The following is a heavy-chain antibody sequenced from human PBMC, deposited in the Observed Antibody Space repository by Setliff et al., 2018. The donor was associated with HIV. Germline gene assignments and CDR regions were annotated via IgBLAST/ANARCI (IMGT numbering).Heavy chain of an antibody. V-gene: IGHV4-38-2*01. D-gene: IGHD3-10*01. J-gene: IGHJ3*02. CDR1: GYSISSGYY. Sequence: SETLSLTCAVSGYSISSGYYWGWIRQPPGKGLEWIGYIYYTGNTYYNPSLKSRITISIDTSKNQFSLNLNSVTAADTAVYYCARVPRITTLRNAFDIWGQGTMVTVSS. CDR2: IYYTGNT. CDR3: ARVPRITTLRNAFDI.